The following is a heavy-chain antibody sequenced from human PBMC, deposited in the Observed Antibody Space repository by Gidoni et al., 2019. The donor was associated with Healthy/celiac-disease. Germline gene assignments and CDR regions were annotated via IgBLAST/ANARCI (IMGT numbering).Heavy chain of an antibody. D-gene: IGHD3-22*01. CDR2: IYYSGST. J-gene: IGHJ4*02. CDR1: GGSISSNSYY. CDR3: ARRTTRITMIDYFDY. V-gene: IGHV4-39*07. Sequence: QLQLQESGPGLVKPSETLSLTCTVSGGSISSNSYYWGWIRQPPGKGLEWIGSIYYSGSTYYNPSLKSRVTISVDTSKNQFSLKLSSVTAADTAVYYCARRTTRITMIDYFDYWGQGTLVTVSS.